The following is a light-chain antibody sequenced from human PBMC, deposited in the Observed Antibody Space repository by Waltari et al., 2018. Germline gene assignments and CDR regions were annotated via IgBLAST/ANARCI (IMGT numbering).Light chain of an antibody. V-gene: IGKV3-11*01. Sequence: DIVLTQSPATLSLSRGERATLSCRASQSISNYLAWYQQKRSQAPRLLLYDTSNRATGIPARFSGSGSGTEFTLTISSLEPEDFAVYYCHQRSDWGTFGGGTKVEI. CDR1: QSISNY. J-gene: IGKJ4*01. CDR2: DTS. CDR3: HQRSDWGT.